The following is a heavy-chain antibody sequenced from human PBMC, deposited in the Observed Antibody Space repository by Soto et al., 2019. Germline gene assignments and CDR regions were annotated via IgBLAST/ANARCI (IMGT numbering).Heavy chain of an antibody. CDR2: INSFSGDT. Sequence: QVQLVQSGAEVKKPGASVKVSCKASGYTFTHYGITWVRQAPGQGLEWMGWINSFSGDTNYPQKLQGRLTMTTDTSTNTVYMELRNLMSDDTAVYYCARDLGPGGKYWYFDIWGRGTRVTVSS. J-gene: IGHJ2*01. V-gene: IGHV1-18*01. CDR3: ARDLGPGGKYWYFDI. D-gene: IGHD2-15*01. CDR1: GYTFTHYG.